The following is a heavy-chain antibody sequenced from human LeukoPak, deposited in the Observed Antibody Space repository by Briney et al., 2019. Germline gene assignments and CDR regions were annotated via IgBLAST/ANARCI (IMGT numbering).Heavy chain of an antibody. D-gene: IGHD3-22*01. J-gene: IGHJ1*01. Sequence: GGSLRLSCAASGFTFSSYAMTWVRQAPGKGLEWVSGISGSGDTTHYADSVKGRFTTSRDNSKSTLYLQMNRLRAEDTAVYYCAKGDYDRSGYSFARIFQHWGQGTLVTVSS. CDR2: ISGSGDTT. CDR3: AKGDYDRSGYSFARIFQH. V-gene: IGHV3-23*01. CDR1: GFTFSSYA.